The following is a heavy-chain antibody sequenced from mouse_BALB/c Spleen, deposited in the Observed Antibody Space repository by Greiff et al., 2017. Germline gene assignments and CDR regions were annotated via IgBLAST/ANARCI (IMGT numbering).Heavy chain of an antibody. D-gene: IGHD1-1*01. V-gene: IGHV14-3*02. J-gene: IGHJ3*01. Sequence: EVQLQQSGAELVKPGASVTLSCTASGFTITDNYMHWVKQRPVQGLEWIGRIDPENGNTEYDPKFQGKATLTADTSSSTAYLQLSSLTSEDTAVYYCTSSTVGRVLAYWGQGTLVTVSA. CDR3: TSSTVGRVLAY. CDR1: GFTITDNY. CDR2: IDPENGNT.